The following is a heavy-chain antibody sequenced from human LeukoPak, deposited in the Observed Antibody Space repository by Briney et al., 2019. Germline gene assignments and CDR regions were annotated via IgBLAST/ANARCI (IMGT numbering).Heavy chain of an antibody. J-gene: IGHJ4*02. V-gene: IGHV3-21*01. CDR2: ISSGGSYI. Sequence: GGSLRLSCAASGFTFSSYSMNWVCQAPGKGLEWVSSISSGGSYISYADSVKGRFTISRDNAKNSLYLQMNSLRAEDTAVYYCARANAHPGPDYWGQGTLVTVSS. CDR3: ARANAHPGPDY. CDR1: GFTFSSYS. D-gene: IGHD2-8*02.